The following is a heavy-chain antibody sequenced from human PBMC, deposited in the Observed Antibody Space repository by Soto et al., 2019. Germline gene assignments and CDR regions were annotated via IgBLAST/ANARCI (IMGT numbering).Heavy chain of an antibody. CDR2: IYYSGST. J-gene: IGHJ4*02. CDR1: CGSIGSRSYC. Sequence: FDTLPLPSSVSCGSIGSRSYCWSWNRQPPGKGLEWIGSIYYSGSTYYNPSLKSRVTISVDTSKNQFSLKLSSVTAADTAVYYCSRPILAGAGTWRYGFGYWGQGPLVTGYS. CDR3: SRPILAGAGTWRYGFGY. D-gene: IGHD6-19*01. V-gene: IGHV4-39*01.